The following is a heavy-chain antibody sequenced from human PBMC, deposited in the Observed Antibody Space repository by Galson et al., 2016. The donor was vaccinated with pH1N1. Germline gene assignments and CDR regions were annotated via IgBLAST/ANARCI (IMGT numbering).Heavy chain of an antibody. Sequence: SVKVSCKASGGPFMSHAISWVRQAPGQGLEWMGGIIPVLGSAKYAQKFQGRVTLSADDSTSTAYMEVSSLKSDDTAVYYCARAYGSEVYWGQGTPVIVSS. CDR3: ARAYGSEVY. D-gene: IGHD3-10*01. CDR2: IIPVLGSA. CDR1: GGPFMSHA. J-gene: IGHJ4*02. V-gene: IGHV1-69*13.